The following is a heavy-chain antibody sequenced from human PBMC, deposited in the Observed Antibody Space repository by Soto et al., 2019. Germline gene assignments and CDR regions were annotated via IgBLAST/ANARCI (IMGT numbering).Heavy chain of an antibody. CDR1: GYTLSTHY. CDR3: ARDPQLITTKELGWHFEI. V-gene: IGHV1-46*04. D-gene: IGHD1-1*01. CDR2: INPSSGTT. J-gene: IGHJ2*01. Sequence: QVVLVQSGAEVKKPGASVRVSCKASGYTLSTHYLHWVRQAPGEGLEWMGVINPSSGTTTYAQKLQGRVSLTGDTTANTVYMEMHSLTSEDTAVYYCARDPQLITTKELGWHFEIWGRGTLIVVSS.